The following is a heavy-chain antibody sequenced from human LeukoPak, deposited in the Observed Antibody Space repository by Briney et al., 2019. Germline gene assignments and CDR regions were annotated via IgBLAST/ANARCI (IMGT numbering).Heavy chain of an antibody. V-gene: IGHV3-21*01. CDR1: GFTFSSYS. CDR3: ARDLLPEYYYDSSGYYRALGY. Sequence: GGSLGLSCAASGFTFSSYSMNWVRQAPGKGLEWVSSISSSSSYIYYADSVKGRFTISRDNAKNSLYLQMNSLRAEDTAVYYCARDLLPEYYYDSSGYYRALGYWGQGTLVTVSS. J-gene: IGHJ4*02. CDR2: ISSSSSYI. D-gene: IGHD3-22*01.